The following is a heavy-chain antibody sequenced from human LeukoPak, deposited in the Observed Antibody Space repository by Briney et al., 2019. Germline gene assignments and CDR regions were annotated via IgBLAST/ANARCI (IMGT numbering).Heavy chain of an antibody. D-gene: IGHD5-18*01. CDR2: IKQDGSEK. CDR3: ARDSKGYRYGYRGGYYDYYYMDV. V-gene: IGHV3-7*01. Sequence: ETLSLTCTVSGYSISSGYHWGWIRQPPGKGLEWVANIKQDGSEKYYVDSVKGRFTISRDNAKNSLYLQMNSLRAEDTAVYYCARDSKGYRYGYRGGYYDYYYMDVWGKGTTVTVSS. CDR1: GYSISSGY. J-gene: IGHJ6*03.